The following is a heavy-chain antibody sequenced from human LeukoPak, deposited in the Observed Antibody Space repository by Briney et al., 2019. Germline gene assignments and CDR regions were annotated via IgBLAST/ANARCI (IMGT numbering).Heavy chain of an antibody. CDR3: TRAYGSGSYYGSRYFDY. CDR1: GFTFSSYW. CDR2: IKQDGSEK. Sequence: GGSLRLSCAASGFTFSSYWMSWVRQAPGKGLEWVANIKQDGSEKYYVDSVKGRFTISRDNAKNSLYLQMNSLRAEDTAVYYCTRAYGSGSYYGSRYFDYWGQGTLVTVSS. J-gene: IGHJ4*02. D-gene: IGHD3-10*01. V-gene: IGHV3-7*01.